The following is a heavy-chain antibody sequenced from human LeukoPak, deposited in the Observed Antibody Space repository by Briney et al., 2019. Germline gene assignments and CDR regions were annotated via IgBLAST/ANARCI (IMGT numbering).Heavy chain of an antibody. V-gene: IGHV1-69*05. CDR3: ASTVNYYDSSGYLDY. CDR2: IIPIFGTA. CDR1: GGTFSSYA. Sequence: SVKVSCKASGGTFSSYAISWVRQAPGQGLEWMGGIIPIFGTANYAQKFQGRVTITRDTSASTAYMELSSLRSEDTAVYYCASTVNYYDSSGYLDYWGQGTLVTVSS. D-gene: IGHD3-22*01. J-gene: IGHJ4*02.